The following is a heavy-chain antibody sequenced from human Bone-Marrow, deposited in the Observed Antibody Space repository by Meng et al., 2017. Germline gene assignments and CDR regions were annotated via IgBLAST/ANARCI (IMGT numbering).Heavy chain of an antibody. D-gene: IGHD1-20*01. CDR3: AAVTNGITGMTGWDDAFDI. J-gene: IGHJ3*02. CDR1: GGTFSSYT. Sequence: SVKVSCKASGGTFSSYTISWVRQAPGQGLEWMGRIIPILGIANYAQKFQGRVTITADKSTSTAYMELSSLRSEDTAVYYCAAVTNGITGMTGWDDAFDIWGQGTMVTVSS. CDR2: IIPILGIA. V-gene: IGHV1-69*02.